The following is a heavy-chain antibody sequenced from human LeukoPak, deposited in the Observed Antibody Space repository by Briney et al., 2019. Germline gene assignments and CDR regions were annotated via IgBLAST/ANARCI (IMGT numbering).Heavy chain of an antibody. CDR3: ARDDYGDDTPFDY. V-gene: IGHV3-23*01. CDR1: GFTFSTFA. Sequence: GGSLRLSCAASGFTFSTFAMSWVRQDPGRGLEWVSSITGVGDTTYYPESVKGRFTISRDNSKSTLYLQMNSLRAEDTAVYYCARDDYGDDTPFDYWGQGTLVTVSS. CDR2: ITGVGDTT. J-gene: IGHJ4*02. D-gene: IGHD4-17*01.